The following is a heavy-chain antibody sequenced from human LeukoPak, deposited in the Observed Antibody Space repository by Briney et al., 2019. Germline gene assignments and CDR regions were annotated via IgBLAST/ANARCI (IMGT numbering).Heavy chain of an antibody. CDR1: GGSINNYY. V-gene: IGHV4-59*08. D-gene: IGHD5-18*01. Sequence: SETLSLTCTISGGSINNYYWSWIRQPPGKGLEWIGYIYYSGSTNYNPSLNSRVNISLDPSKNQFSLRLSSVTAADTAVYYCARQTAKNVDTARFDYWGQGTLVTVSS. J-gene: IGHJ4*02. CDR3: ARQTAKNVDTARFDY. CDR2: IYYSGST.